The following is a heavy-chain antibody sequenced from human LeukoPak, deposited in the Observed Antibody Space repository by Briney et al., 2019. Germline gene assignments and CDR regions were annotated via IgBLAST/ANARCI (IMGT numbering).Heavy chain of an antibody. V-gene: IGHV4-34*01. CDR3: ARPAVDSRSYYSRVHIRGYHFDY. J-gene: IGHJ4*02. CDR1: GGSFSGLY. CDR2: VNHRGST. Sequence: SETLSLTCAVYGGSFSGLYWSWIRQPPGKGLEWIGEVNHRGSTNYNPSLKSRVAISVDTSNNQFSLRLSSVTAADTAVYYGARPAVDSRSYYSRVHIRGYHFDYWGQGTMVTVSS. D-gene: IGHD3-22*01.